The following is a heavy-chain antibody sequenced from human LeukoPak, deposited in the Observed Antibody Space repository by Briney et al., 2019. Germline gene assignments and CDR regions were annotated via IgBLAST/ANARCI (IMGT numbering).Heavy chain of an antibody. CDR1: GFTFNTYA. V-gene: IGHV3-23*01. J-gene: IGHJ5*02. CDR2: ITDSGGST. Sequence: GGSLRLSCAASGFTFNTYAMTWVRQAPGKGLEWVSAITDSGGSTRYADPVKGRFTISRDNSKNTLYLQMNSLRAEDTAVYYCAKGNYDSSGYYFSRGNWFDPWGQGTLVTVSS. CDR3: AKGNYDSSGYYFSRGNWFDP. D-gene: IGHD3-22*01.